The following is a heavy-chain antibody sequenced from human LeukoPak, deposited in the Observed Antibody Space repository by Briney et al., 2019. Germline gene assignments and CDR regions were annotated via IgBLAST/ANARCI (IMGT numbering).Heavy chain of an antibody. CDR3: ARDRGRYYDSRGFYWGYYFDS. Sequence: GGSLRLSCAASGFTFSTYAVNRVRQAPGKGLEWVSTISGSGDSTYYADSVKGRFTISRDNSKDTLYLQMSSVRVDDTAVYYCARDRGRYYDSRGFYWGYYFDSWGQGILGTVS. CDR1: GFTFSTYA. CDR2: ISGSGDST. D-gene: IGHD3-22*01. V-gene: IGHV3-23*01. J-gene: IGHJ4*02.